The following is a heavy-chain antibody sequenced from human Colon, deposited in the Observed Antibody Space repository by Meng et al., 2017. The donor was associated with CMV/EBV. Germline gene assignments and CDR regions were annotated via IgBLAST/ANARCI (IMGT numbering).Heavy chain of an antibody. CDR3: TSDTFGREDS. CDR2: INPDGSDT. Sequence: GGSLRLSCVASGFTFSSYWMHWVRQAPGKGLVSVSRINPDGSDTSYADSVKGRFTISRDNAKNTLFLQMNSLRAEDTAVYYCTSDTFGREDSWGQGTLVTVSS. CDR1: GFTFSSYW. V-gene: IGHV3-74*01. D-gene: IGHD3-16*01. J-gene: IGHJ4*02.